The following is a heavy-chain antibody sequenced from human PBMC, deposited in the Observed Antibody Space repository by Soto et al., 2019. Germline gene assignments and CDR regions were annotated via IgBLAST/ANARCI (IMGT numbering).Heavy chain of an antibody. CDR2: VSSDGTIK. V-gene: IGHV3-30*09. CDR3: ALDKTSGAPDYLDS. Sequence: QEQLVESGGDVVQPGGSLRLSCSGSGFTFSSNALHWVRQAPGKGLEWLAVVSSDGTIKIYADSVKGRFAISRDNSKNTLYLQMNSLRPEDTAMYYCALDKTSGAPDYLDSWGQGTLVTVSS. CDR1: GFTFSSNA. D-gene: IGHD5-12*01. J-gene: IGHJ4*02.